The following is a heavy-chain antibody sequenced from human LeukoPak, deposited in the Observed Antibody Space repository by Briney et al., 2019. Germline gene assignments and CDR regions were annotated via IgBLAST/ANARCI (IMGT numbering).Heavy chain of an antibody. CDR3: ARDNAFDF. CDR1: GXSFSSYT. CDR2: ISSGSSSI. V-gene: IGHV3-21*01. Sequence: GGSLRLSCAASGXSFSSYTMAWVRQGPGKGLEWVSSISSGSSSIYYADSLKGRFTISRDNAKNSLYLQMNGLGAEDTAVYYCARDNAFDFWGQGTVVTVSS. J-gene: IGHJ3*01.